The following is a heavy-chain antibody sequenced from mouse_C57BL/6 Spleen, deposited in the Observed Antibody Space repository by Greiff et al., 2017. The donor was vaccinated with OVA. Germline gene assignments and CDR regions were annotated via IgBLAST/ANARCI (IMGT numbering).Heavy chain of an antibody. Sequence: VQLQQPGAELVRPGSSVKLSCKASGYTFTSYWMDWVKQRPGQGLEWIGNIYPSDSETHYNQKFKDKATLTVDKSSSTAYMQLSSLTSEDSAVYYCERRNGNGYFDYWGQGTTLTVSS. CDR1: GYTFTSYW. CDR3: ERRNGNGYFDY. CDR2: IYPSDSET. D-gene: IGHD2-1*01. V-gene: IGHV1-61*01. J-gene: IGHJ2*01.